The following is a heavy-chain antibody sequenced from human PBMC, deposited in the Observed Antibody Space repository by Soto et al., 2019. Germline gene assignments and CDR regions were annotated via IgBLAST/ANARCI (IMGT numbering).Heavy chain of an antibody. CDR1: GGSISSYY. CDR3: AREGVSSSWYNYYGMDV. D-gene: IGHD6-13*01. CDR2: IYYSGST. J-gene: IGHJ6*02. V-gene: IGHV4-59*01. Sequence: QVQLQESGPGLVKPSETLSLTCTVSGGSISSYYWSWIRQPPGKGLEWIGYIYYSGSTNYNPSLKSSVNISVDTSKNQFSLKLSSVTAADTAVYYCAREGVSSSWYNYYGMDVWGQGTTVTVSS.